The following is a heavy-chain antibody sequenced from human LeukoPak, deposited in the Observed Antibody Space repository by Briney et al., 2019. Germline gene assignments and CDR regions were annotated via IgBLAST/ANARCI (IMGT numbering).Heavy chain of an antibody. Sequence: SETLPLTCTVSGGSISSSSYYWGWIRQPPGKGLEWIGSIYYSGSTYNNPSLKSRVTISVDTSKNQFSLKLSSVTAADTAVYYCARREDIVVVPAAIPPLLDFDYWGQGTLVTVSS. CDR3: ARREDIVVVPAAIPPLLDFDY. CDR2: IYYSGST. V-gene: IGHV4-39*01. CDR1: GGSISSSSYY. J-gene: IGHJ4*02. D-gene: IGHD2-2*01.